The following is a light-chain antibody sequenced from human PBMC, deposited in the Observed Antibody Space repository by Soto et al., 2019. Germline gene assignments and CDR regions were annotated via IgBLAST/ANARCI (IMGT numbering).Light chain of an antibody. CDR1: QSVSSSY. V-gene: IGKV3-20*01. J-gene: IGKJ4*01. CDR3: QQYGSSPLT. CDR2: AAC. Sequence: EIVLTQSPGTLSLSPGERATLSCRASQSVSSSYLAWYQQKPGQAPRLLIYAACSRATGVPDRFTGSGSGTGLTLTISRLEPEDFAVYYCQQYGSSPLTFGGGTKVEIK.